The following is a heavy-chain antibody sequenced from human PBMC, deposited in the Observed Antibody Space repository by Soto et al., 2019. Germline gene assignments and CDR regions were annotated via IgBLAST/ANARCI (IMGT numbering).Heavy chain of an antibody. D-gene: IGHD4-17*01. CDR1: GFTFSGSA. V-gene: IGHV3-73*01. CDR2: IRSKANSYAT. Sequence: GGSLRLSCAASGFTFSGSAMHWVRQASGKGLEWVGRIRSKANSYATAYAASVKGRFTISRDDSKNTAYLQMNSLKTEDTAVYYCTGGGDSRYYYYYGMDVWGQGTTVTVSS. J-gene: IGHJ6*02. CDR3: TGGGDSRYYYYYGMDV.